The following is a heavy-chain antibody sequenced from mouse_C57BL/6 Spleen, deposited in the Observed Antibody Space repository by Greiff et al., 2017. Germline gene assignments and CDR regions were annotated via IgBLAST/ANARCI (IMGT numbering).Heavy chain of an antibody. D-gene: IGHD2-2*01. V-gene: IGHV2-2*01. Sequence: VKLVESGPGLVQPSQSLSITCTVSGFSLTSYGVHWVRQSPGKGLEWLGVIWSGGSTDYNAAFISRLSISKDNSKSQVFFKMNSLQADDTAIYYCAREGMVTTAEYAMDYWGQGTSVTVSS. J-gene: IGHJ4*01. CDR2: IWSGGST. CDR1: GFSLTSYG. CDR3: AREGMVTTAEYAMDY.